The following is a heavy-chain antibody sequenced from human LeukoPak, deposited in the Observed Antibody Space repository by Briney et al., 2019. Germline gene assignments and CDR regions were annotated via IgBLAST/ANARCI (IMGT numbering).Heavy chain of an antibody. CDR2: ISPGDSDT. D-gene: IGHD3-3*02. J-gene: IGHJ6*02. CDR3: ARHLAGRGMDV. Sequence: GESLNISCKGSGCTFTTYWIGWVRQMPGKGLEWMGIISPGDSDTTYSPSFQGQVTISADKSITTAYLQWSSLKASDTAMYYCARHLAGRGMDVWAQGTTVTVSS. CDR1: GCTFTTYW. V-gene: IGHV5-51*01.